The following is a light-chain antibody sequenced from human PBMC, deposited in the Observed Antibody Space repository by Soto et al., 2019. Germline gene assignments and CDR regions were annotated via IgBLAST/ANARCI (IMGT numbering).Light chain of an antibody. CDR3: SSYTSSSTYV. J-gene: IGLJ1*01. CDR1: SSDVGGYNY. CDR2: EVS. V-gene: IGLV2-14*01. Sequence: QSALTQPASVSGSPGQSIAISCTGTSSDVGGYNYVSWYQQHPGKAPRLMICEVSNRPSGVSNRFSGSKSGNTASLTISGLQAEDEGDYYCSSYTSSSTYVFGTGTKVTVL.